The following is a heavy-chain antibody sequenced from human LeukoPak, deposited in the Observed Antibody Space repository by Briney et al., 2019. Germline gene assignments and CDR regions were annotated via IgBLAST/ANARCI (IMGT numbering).Heavy chain of an antibody. Sequence: GRSLRLSCAASGFTFSSYAMHWVRQAPGKGLEWVAVISYDGSNKYYADSVKGRFTISRDNSKNTLYLQMNSLRAEDTAVYYCAKDPMLRGSTYDYWGQGTLVTVSS. CDR3: AKDPMLRGSTYDY. D-gene: IGHD3-10*01. CDR2: ISYDGSNK. J-gene: IGHJ4*02. V-gene: IGHV3-30*04. CDR1: GFTFSSYA.